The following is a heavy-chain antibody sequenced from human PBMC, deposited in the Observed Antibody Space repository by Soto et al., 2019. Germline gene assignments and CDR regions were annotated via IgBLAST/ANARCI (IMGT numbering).Heavy chain of an antibody. Sequence: PSETLSLTCTVSGGSISSYYWSWIRKHPGKGLEWIGNIYYSGSTYYNPSLKSRVTIYVDTSKNQFSLKLSSVTAADTAVYYCSRHYGDYDYYYYYMDVWGKGTTVTVSS. J-gene: IGHJ6*03. CDR1: GGSISSYY. V-gene: IGHV4-59*08. CDR3: SRHYGDYDYYYYYMDV. CDR2: IYYSGST. D-gene: IGHD4-17*01.